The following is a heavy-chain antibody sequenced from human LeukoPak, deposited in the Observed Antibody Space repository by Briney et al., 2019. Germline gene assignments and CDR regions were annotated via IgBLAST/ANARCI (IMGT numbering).Heavy chain of an antibody. V-gene: IGHV1-69*01. D-gene: IGHD2-8*01. J-gene: IGHJ5*02. CDR2: IIPIFGTA. CDR3: AREATYASYNWFDP. CDR1: GGTFNSYA. Sequence: SVKVSCKASGGTFNSYAISWVRQAPGQGVEWMGGIIPIFGTATYAQKFQGRVTITADESTSTAYMELSSLRSEDTAVYYCAREATYASYNWFDPWGQGTLVTVSS.